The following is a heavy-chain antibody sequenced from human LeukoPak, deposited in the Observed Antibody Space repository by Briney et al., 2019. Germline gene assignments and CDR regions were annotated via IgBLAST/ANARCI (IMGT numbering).Heavy chain of an antibody. CDR2: IKHDASEK. CDR3: ARGYYDSNAQLFDY. V-gene: IGHV3-7*01. CDR1: GFTLKTYS. D-gene: IGHD3-22*01. J-gene: IGHJ4*02. Sequence: PGGSLRLSCAASGFTLKTYSMSWVRQAPGKGLEWVANIKHDASEKYFMESLKGRFTISRDNAKNSLYLQMNSLRAEDTAVYYCARGYYDSNAQLFDYWGQGTLVTVSS.